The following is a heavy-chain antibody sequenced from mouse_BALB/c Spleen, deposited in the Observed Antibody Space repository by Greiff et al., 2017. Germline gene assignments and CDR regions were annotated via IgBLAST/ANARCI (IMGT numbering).Heavy chain of an antibody. CDR1: GFTFSSFG. J-gene: IGHJ4*01. Sequence: EVMLVESGGGLVQPGGSRKLSCAASGFTFSSFGMHWVRQAPEKGLEWVAYISSGSSTIYYADTVKGRFTISRDNPKNTLFLQMTSLRSEDTAMYYCARSREYYAMDYWGQGTSVTVSS. CDR2: ISSGSSTI. CDR3: ARSREYYAMDY. V-gene: IGHV5-17*02.